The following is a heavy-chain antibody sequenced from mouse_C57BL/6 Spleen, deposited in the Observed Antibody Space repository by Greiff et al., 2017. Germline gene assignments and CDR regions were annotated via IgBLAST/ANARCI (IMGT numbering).Heavy chain of an antibody. CDR3: AGGHYDDSSYYFDY. V-gene: IGHV1-66*01. Sequence: QVQLQQSGPELVKPGASVKISCKASGYSFTSYYIHWVKQRPGQGLEWIGWIYPGSGNTKYNEKFKGKATLTTDKSSSTAYMQLSSLTSEDYAVYYCAGGHYDDSSYYFDYWGQGTTLTVSS. CDR2: IYPGSGNT. CDR1: GYSFTSYY. J-gene: IGHJ2*01. D-gene: IGHD1-1*01.